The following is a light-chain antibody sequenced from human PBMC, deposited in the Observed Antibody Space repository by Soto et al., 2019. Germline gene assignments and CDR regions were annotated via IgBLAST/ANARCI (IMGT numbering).Light chain of an antibody. V-gene: IGKV3-20*01. Sequence: SAEKIDRLSVMASQSITNNYLAWSQQKPGRAHRLLIYGASSRATGIPDRFIGSESGTDDTRPMTRLYCEASATNYGQQYAYLVTYGGGTKVDIK. CDR2: GAS. CDR3: QQYAYLVT. CDR1: QSITNNY. J-gene: IGKJ4*01.